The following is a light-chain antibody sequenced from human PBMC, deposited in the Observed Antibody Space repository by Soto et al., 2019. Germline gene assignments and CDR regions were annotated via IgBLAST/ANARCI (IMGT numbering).Light chain of an antibody. CDR2: AAS. V-gene: IGKV1-17*03. CDR1: QDIGNH. J-gene: IGKJ5*01. Sequence: DIQMTQSPSAMSASVGDRVTISCRASQDIGNHLAWFQQKPGKVPQRLIYAASSLQTGVPSRFSGSGSGTDFTLTINSLQPEDFETYYCLQHDSFPPTFGQGTRLEIK. CDR3: LQHDSFPPT.